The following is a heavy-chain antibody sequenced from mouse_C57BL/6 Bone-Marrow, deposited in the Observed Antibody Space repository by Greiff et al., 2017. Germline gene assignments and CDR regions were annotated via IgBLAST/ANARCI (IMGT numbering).Heavy chain of an antibody. CDR2: IHPNSGST. Sequence: QVQLQQPGAELVKPGASVKLSCKASGYTFTSYWMHWVKQRPGQGLEWIGMIHPNSGSTNYNEKFKSKATLTVDKSSSTAYMQISSLTSEDSAVYYCAPTVTTVVATDYWGQGTTLTVSS. D-gene: IGHD1-1*01. CDR1: GYTFTSYW. J-gene: IGHJ2*01. V-gene: IGHV1-64*01. CDR3: APTVTTVVATDY.